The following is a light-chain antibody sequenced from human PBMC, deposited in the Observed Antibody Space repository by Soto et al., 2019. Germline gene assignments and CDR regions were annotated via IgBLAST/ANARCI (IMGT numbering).Light chain of an antibody. CDR1: QTVLDSSNNRDY. Sequence: DIVMTQSPDSLAVSLGERAIINCKSSQTVLDSSNNRDYLTWYQQKPGQPPKLLIYWASTREFGVPDRFSGSGSGTDFTLTISSLQAGDVGVYYCQQDYTIPRTFGHGTKVEIK. CDR2: WAS. CDR3: QQDYTIPRT. J-gene: IGKJ1*01. V-gene: IGKV4-1*01.